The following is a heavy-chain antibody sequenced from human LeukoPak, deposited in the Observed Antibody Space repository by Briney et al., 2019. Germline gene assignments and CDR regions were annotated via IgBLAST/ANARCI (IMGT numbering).Heavy chain of an antibody. CDR1: GYTFTSYY. Sequence: GASVKVSCKASGYTFTSYYMHWVRQAPGQGLEWMGVINPSGGSTSYAQKFQGRVTMTRDTSTSTVYMELSSLRSEDTAVYYCAREEALYGMDVWGQGTTVTVSS. CDR2: INPSGGST. CDR3: AREEALYGMDV. J-gene: IGHJ6*02. V-gene: IGHV1-46*01.